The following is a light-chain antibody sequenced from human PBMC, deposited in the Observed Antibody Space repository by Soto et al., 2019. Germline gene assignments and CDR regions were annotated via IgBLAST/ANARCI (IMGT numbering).Light chain of an antibody. V-gene: IGKV1-5*01. CDR1: QSISSW. CDR3: QQLYT. CDR2: DAS. Sequence: DIQMTQSPSTLSASVGDRVTITCRASQSISSWLAWYQQKPGKAPKLLIYDASSLESGVPSRFSGSGSGTEFTLTISSLQPDDFATEYCQQLYTFGQGTKLEIK. J-gene: IGKJ2*01.